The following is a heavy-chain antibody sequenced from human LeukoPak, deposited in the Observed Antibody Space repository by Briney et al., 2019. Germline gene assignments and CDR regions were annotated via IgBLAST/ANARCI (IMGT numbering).Heavy chain of an antibody. Sequence: GGSLRLSCAASGFTVNRTYMSWVRQAPGKGLAWVSGLNEDGGYTYYADSVKGRFTISRDNSENTLYLQMSSLRAEDTAIYYCVRDFSCSGGSCPLFDSWGQGTLVSVSS. D-gene: IGHD2-15*01. CDR2: LNEDGGYT. CDR3: VRDFSCSGGSCPLFDS. J-gene: IGHJ4*02. V-gene: IGHV3-23*01. CDR1: GFTVNRTY.